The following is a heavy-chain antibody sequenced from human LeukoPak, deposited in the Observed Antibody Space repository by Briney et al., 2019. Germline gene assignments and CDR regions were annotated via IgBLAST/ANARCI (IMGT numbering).Heavy chain of an antibody. J-gene: IGHJ5*02. CDR3: ARDKGQQLS. D-gene: IGHD6-13*01. V-gene: IGHV4-59*01. CDR2: IYYSGST. CDR1: GGSISSYY. Sequence: SETLSLTCTVSGGSISSYYWSWTRQPPGKGLEWIGYIYYSGSTNYNASRKSRVTISVDKSKNQFSLKLSSVTAADTAVYYCARDKGQQLSWGQGTLVTVSS.